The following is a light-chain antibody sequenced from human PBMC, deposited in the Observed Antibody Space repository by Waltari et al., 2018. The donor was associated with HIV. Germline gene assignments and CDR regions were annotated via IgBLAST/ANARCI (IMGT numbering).Light chain of an antibody. CDR3: SSYSSSDTHVV. CDR2: EVR. J-gene: IGLJ2*01. Sequence: QSALTQPASVSGSPGQSITISCTGTSSDVGGYNYVSWYQQPPGKAPKFMIYEVRNRPSGVSNRFSGSKSGNTASLTISGLQAEDEAYYYCSSYSSSDTHVVFGGGTKLTVL. CDR1: SSDVGGYNY. V-gene: IGLV2-14*01.